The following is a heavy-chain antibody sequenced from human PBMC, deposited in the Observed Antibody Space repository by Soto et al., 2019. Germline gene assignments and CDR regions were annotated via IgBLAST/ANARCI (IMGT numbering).Heavy chain of an antibody. V-gene: IGHV4-39*01. CDR3: ARQEAHYSSGWYGGDVLNWFDP. Sequence: QLQLQESGPGLVKPSETLSLTCTVSGGSISSSSYYWGWIRQPPGKGLVWIGSLYYSGSTYYNPSLNTRVTISVATSKNQFSPKLSAVTAADTAVYYCARQEAHYSSGWYGGDVLNWFDPSGQGTLVTVSS. CDR1: GGSISSSSYY. J-gene: IGHJ5*02. CDR2: LYYSGST. D-gene: IGHD6-19*01.